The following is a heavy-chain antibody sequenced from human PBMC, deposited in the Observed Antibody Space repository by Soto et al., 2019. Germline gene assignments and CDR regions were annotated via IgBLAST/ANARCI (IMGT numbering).Heavy chain of an antibody. V-gene: IGHV3-15*05. Sequence: PGGSLRLSCAASGFSFSNAWMSWVRQLPGKGLEWVGHIKSKTDGGTADYAAPVKGRFTISRDDSKNTLYLQMNSLRVEDTAVYYCASDLSGRADVWGQGTTVTVSS. CDR3: ASDLSGRADV. CDR1: GFSFSNAW. CDR2: IKSKTDGGTA. J-gene: IGHJ6*02. D-gene: IGHD2-21*01.